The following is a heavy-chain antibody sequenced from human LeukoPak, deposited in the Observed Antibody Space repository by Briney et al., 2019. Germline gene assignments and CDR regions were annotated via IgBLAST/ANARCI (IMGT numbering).Heavy chain of an antibody. V-gene: IGHV4-34*01. J-gene: IGHJ6*03. Sequence: SETLSLTCAVYGGSFSGYYWSWIRQPPGKGLEWSVEINHSGSTNYNPSLKSRVTISVDTSKNQFSLKLSSVTAADTAVYYCARGDIVVVPAAMVNYYYYYMDVWGKGTTVTVSS. CDR3: ARGDIVVVPAAMVNYYYYYMDV. CDR1: GGSFSGYY. D-gene: IGHD2-2*01. CDR2: INHSGST.